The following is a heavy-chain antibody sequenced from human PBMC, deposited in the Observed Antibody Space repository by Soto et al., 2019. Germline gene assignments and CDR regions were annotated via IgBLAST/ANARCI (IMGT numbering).Heavy chain of an antibody. V-gene: IGHV3-23*01. CDR2: ISGSGGST. J-gene: IGHJ4*02. CDR3: AHVYSSDKNYFDY. D-gene: IGHD6-19*01. CDR1: GFTFSSYA. Sequence: PGGSLRLSCAASGFTFSSYAMSWVRQAPGKGLEWVSAISGSGGSTYYADSVKGRFTISRDNSKNTLYLQMNSLRAEDTAVYYCAHVYSSDKNYFDYWGQGTLVTVSS.